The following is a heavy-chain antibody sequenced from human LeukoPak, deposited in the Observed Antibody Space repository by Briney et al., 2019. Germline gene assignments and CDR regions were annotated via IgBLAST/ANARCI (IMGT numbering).Heavy chain of an antibody. CDR3: ANKGIHSSGFFDY. CDR1: GFTFSSYA. Sequence: PGGSLRLSCAASGFTFSSYAMSWVRQAPGKGLEWVSAISGSGGSTYYADSVKGRFTISRDNSKNTLYLQMNSLRAEDTAVYYCANKGIHSSGFFDYWGQGTLVTVSA. D-gene: IGHD6-19*01. CDR2: ISGSGGST. J-gene: IGHJ4*02. V-gene: IGHV3-23*01.